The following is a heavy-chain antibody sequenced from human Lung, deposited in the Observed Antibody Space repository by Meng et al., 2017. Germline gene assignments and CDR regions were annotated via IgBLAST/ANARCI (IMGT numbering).Heavy chain of an antibody. Sequence: QLVQSGAEVKMPGASVILSCMASGYTFTNYAIHWVRQAPGQRLEWMGWFTAGNGNTKYSQKFQCRVTIIMDTSASTVYMELSSLRSEDTAVYYCTKADQPWPHRFDPWGQGTLVTVSS. D-gene: IGHD2-2*01. V-gene: IGHV1-3*01. CDR3: TKADQPWPHRFDP. CDR2: FTAGNGNT. CDR1: GYTFTNYA. J-gene: IGHJ5*02.